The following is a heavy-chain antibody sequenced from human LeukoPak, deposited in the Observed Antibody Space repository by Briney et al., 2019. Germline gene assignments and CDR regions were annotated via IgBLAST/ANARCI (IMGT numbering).Heavy chain of an antibody. Sequence: GESLKISCEGSGYTFTNFWIGWVRQLPGKGLEWMGIVSPSDSDTRYSPSFQGQVTISADKSITTAYLQWSSLKASDTATYYCVRQPRVHTPDFWGQGTLVTVSS. CDR2: VSPSDSDT. CDR3: VRQPRVHTPDF. V-gene: IGHV5-51*01. D-gene: IGHD1-1*01. J-gene: IGHJ4*02. CDR1: GYTFTNFW.